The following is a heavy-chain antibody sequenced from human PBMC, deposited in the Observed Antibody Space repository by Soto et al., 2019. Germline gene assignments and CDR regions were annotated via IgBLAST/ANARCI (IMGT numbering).Heavy chain of an antibody. CDR1: GGSISSYY. J-gene: IGHJ4*02. V-gene: IGHV4-59*01. Sequence: ETLSLTCTVSGGSISSYYWSWIRQPPGKGLEWIGYIYYSGSTNYNPSLKSRVTISVDTSENQFSLKLSSVTAADTAVYYCAGSYGSGSYYNSGYWGQGTLVTVSS. CDR2: IYYSGST. CDR3: AGSYGSGSYYNSGY. D-gene: IGHD3-10*01.